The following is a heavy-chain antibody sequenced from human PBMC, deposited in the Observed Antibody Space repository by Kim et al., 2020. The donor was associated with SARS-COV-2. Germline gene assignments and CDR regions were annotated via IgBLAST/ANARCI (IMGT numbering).Heavy chain of an antibody. CDR3: ARDLSRSTIVGVVISPPYYFDY. V-gene: IGHV3-21*01. Sequence: GGSLRLSCAASGFTFSSYSMNWVRQAPGKGLEWVSSISSSSSYIYYADSVKGRFTISRDNAKNSLYLQMNSLRAEDTAVYYCARDLSRSTIVGVVISPPYYFDYWGQGTLVTVSS. D-gene: IGHD3-3*01. J-gene: IGHJ4*02. CDR1: GFTFSSYS. CDR2: ISSSSSYI.